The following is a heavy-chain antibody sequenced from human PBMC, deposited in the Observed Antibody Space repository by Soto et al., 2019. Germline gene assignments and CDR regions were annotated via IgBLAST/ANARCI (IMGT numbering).Heavy chain of an antibody. J-gene: IGHJ3*01. CDR3: ASRLTLATTTGDAFDL. CDR1: GGSMRNYY. Sequence: PSETLSLTCTVSGGSMRNYYCHWIRQPPGKGLEWIGFISYSGSTNYNSFLKSRVTMSVDMSRQQLSLKLNSVTAADTAVYCCASRLTLATTTGDAFDLWGQGTMVTVSS. D-gene: IGHD4-17*01. CDR2: ISYSGST. V-gene: IGHV4-59*01.